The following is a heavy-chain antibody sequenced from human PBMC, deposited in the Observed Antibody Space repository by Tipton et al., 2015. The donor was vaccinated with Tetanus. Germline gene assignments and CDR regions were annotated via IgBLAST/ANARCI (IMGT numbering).Heavy chain of an antibody. D-gene: IGHD5-24*01. CDR3: ARGRDGFHGYFDY. J-gene: IGHJ4*02. Sequence: SLRLSCAAPEFTFSSYWMHWVRQAPGKGLVWVSRISPDGRSTSNADSVKGRFTISRDNAKNTLYVQMNSLRAEDTGVYYCARGRDGFHGYFDYWGQGALVTVSS. V-gene: IGHV3-74*01. CDR2: ISPDGRST. CDR1: EFTFSSYW.